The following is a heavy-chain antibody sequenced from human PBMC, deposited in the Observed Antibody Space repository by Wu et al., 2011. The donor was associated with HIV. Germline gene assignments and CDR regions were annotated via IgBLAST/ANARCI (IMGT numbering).Heavy chain of an antibody. CDR1: GFTFSDYA. V-gene: IGHV3-23*04. CDR2: ISTSGAGT. D-gene: IGHD3-3*01. CDR3: AKSAIFGVLNHNWFDS. J-gene: IGHJ5*01. Sequence: VQLVQSGGGLVQPGGSLRLSCVASGFTFSDYAMSWVRQAPGKGLEWASVISTSGAGTFYADSVKGRFSVSRDNFQNTLFLQMSGLRADDTAVYYCAKSAIFGVLNHNWFDSWGQGTLVAVSS.